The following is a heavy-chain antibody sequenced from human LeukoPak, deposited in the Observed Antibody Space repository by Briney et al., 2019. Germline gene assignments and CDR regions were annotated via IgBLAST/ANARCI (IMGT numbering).Heavy chain of an antibody. CDR3: TRENRHSSGWYGAFDI. J-gene: IGHJ3*02. Sequence: GGSLRLSCAASGFSFSNAWMDWVRRAPGKGLEWVGRIKSKTDGGTAHYAAPVKGRFTISRDDSRNTLCLQMNSLKTEDTAVYYCTRENRHSSGWYGAFDIWGQGTMVTVSS. CDR1: GFSFSNAW. D-gene: IGHD6-19*01. V-gene: IGHV3-15*01. CDR2: IKSKTDGGTA.